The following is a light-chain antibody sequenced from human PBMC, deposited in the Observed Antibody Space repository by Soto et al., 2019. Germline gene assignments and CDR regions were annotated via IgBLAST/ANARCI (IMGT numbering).Light chain of an antibody. CDR3: QQYATSPRT. CDR2: GAS. Sequence: EIVLTQSPGTLSLSPGERATLSCKASQSVTSNHLVWYQQMPGQAPRLLIGGASRRATGVSDRFTGSGSGTDFYLTIDRLEPEDAAMYYCQQYATSPRTFGGGTKVEIK. CDR1: QSVTSNH. V-gene: IGKV3-20*01. J-gene: IGKJ4*01.